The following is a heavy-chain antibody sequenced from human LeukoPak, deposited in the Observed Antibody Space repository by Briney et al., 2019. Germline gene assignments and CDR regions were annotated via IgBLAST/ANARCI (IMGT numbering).Heavy chain of an antibody. V-gene: IGHV3-23*01. CDR2: FTGGEGIT. CDR1: GFTFSTYA. CDR3: AKDKGRGWCYLDY. Sequence: GGSLRLSCAASGFTFSTYAMSWVRQAPGKGLEWVSTFTGGEGITHYADSVKGRFTISRDNSKNTLYLQMNSLRVEDTAVYYCAKDKGRGWCYLDYWGQGTLVTVSS. J-gene: IGHJ4*02. D-gene: IGHD6-19*01.